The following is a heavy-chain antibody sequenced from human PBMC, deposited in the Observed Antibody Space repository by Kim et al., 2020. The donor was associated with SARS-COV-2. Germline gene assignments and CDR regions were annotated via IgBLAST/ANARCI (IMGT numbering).Heavy chain of an antibody. Sequence: GGSLRLSCAASGFTFGDYAMSWVRQAPGKGLEWVSVICSSGSSTDYADSVKGRFTISRDNSKNTLYLQMNSLRAEDTAVYYCAIAPGCCSGGHGTLVTVS. V-gene: IGHV3-23*03. J-gene: IGHJ4*01. CDR2: ICSSGSST. CDR3: AIAPGCCS. D-gene: IGHD2-15*01. CDR1: GFTFGDYA.